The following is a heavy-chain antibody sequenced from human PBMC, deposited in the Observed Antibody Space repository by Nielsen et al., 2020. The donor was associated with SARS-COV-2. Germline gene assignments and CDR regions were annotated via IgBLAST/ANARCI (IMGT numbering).Heavy chain of an antibody. CDR3: AREKRIRTGGMDV. CDR1: GFTFSSYW. V-gene: IGHV3-7*01. D-gene: IGHD7-27*01. J-gene: IGHJ6*02. Sequence: GGSLRLSCAASGFTFSSYWMSWVRQAPGKGLEWVANIKQDGSEKYYVDSVKGRFTISRDNAKNSLYLQMNSLRAEDTAVYYCAREKRIRTGGMDVWCQGTTVTVSS. CDR2: IKQDGSEK.